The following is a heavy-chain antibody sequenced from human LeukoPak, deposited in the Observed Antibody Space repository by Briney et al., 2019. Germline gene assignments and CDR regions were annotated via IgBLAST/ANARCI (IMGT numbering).Heavy chain of an antibody. CDR1: GFTSTNFA. Sequence: SVKVSCKASGFTSTNFAVQWVRQARGQRLEWIGWIIVGSGATKCAQDFQERVTITRDLSTSTLYMELRSLTSEDTAVYYCAADLSNPRMGASYLDSWGQGTLVTVPS. CDR2: IIVGSGAT. J-gene: IGHJ4*02. V-gene: IGHV1-58*01. D-gene: IGHD3-16*01. CDR3: AADLSNPRMGASYLDS.